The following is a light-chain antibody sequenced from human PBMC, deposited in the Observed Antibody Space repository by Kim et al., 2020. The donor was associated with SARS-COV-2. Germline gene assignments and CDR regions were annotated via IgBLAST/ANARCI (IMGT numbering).Light chain of an antibody. CDR1: SSNIGSNP. V-gene: IGLV1-44*01. CDR2: TNN. J-gene: IGLJ2*01. CDR3: AAWDDSLNGVV. Sequence: QSVLTQPPSASGTPGQRVTISCSGSSSNIGSNPVNWYQQFPGTAPKLLIYTNNQWPSGVPDRFSDSKSGTSASLAISGLQSEDEADYYCAAWDDSLNGVVFGGGTQLTVL.